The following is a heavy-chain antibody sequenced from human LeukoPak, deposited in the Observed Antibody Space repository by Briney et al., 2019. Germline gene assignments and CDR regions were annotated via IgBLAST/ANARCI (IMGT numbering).Heavy chain of an antibody. D-gene: IGHD6-13*01. V-gene: IGHV4-38-2*02. Sequence: SETLSLTCTVSGYSISSGYYWGWIRQPPGKGLEWIGSIYHSGSTYYNPSLKSRVTISVDTSKNQFSLKLSSVTAADTAVYYCARGSSRFDCWGQGTLVTVSS. CDR1: GYSISSGYY. J-gene: IGHJ4*02. CDR3: ARGSSRFDC. CDR2: IYHSGST.